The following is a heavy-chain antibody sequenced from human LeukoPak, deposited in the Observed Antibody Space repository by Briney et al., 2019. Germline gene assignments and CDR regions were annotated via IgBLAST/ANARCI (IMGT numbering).Heavy chain of an antibody. J-gene: IGHJ4*02. V-gene: IGHV3-30-3*01. CDR3: ARARRWLQLDFDY. Sequence: GGSLRLSCAASGFTFSSYWMHWVRQAPGKGLEWVAVISYDGNNKYYADSVKVRFTISRDNSKNMLYLQMNSLRAEDTAIYYCARARRWLQLDFDYWGQGTLVTVSS. CDR2: ISYDGNNK. D-gene: IGHD5-24*01. CDR1: GFTFSSYW.